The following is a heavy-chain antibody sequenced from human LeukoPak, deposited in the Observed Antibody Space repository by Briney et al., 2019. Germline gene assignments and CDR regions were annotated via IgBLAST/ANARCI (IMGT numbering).Heavy chain of an antibody. CDR3: ARGSSDILSYFDY. CDR1: GGSISSGGYS. CDR2: IYHSGST. Sequence: PSQTLSLTCAVSGGSISSGGYSWSWIRQPPGKGLEWIGYIYHSGSTYYNPSLKSRVTILVDRSKNQFSLKLSSVTAADTAVYYCARGSSDILSYFDYWGQGTLVTVSS. D-gene: IGHD3-9*01. V-gene: IGHV4-30-2*01. J-gene: IGHJ4*02.